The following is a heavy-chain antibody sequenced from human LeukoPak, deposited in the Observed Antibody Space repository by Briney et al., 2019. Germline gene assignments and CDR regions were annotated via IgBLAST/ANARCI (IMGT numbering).Heavy chain of an antibody. V-gene: IGHV4-34*01. CDR3: ARGSRLSYFDWLFPSLFDY. CDR1: GGSFSGYY. Sequence: SETLSLTCAVYGGSFSGYYWSWIRQPPGKGLEWIGEINHSGSTNYNPSLKSRVTISVDTSKNQFSLKLSSVTAADTAVYYWARGSRLSYFDWLFPSLFDYWGQGTLVTVSS. CDR2: INHSGST. D-gene: IGHD3-9*01. J-gene: IGHJ4*02.